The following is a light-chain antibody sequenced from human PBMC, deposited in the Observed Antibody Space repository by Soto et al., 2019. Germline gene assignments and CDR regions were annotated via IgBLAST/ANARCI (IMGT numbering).Light chain of an antibody. CDR1: QSVSSN. J-gene: IGKJ2*01. CDR2: GAS. CDR3: QHYNNWPFT. V-gene: IGKV3-15*01. Sequence: EIAMTQSPATLSVFPGERATLSCRASQSVSSNLAWYQQKPGQAPTLLISGASARATGIPARFSGSGSGTEFTLTISSLQSEDFAVYYCQHYNNWPFTFGQGTKLEI.